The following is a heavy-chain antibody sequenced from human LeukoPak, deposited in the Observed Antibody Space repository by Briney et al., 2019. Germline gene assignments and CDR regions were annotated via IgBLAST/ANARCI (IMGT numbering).Heavy chain of an antibody. CDR2: IYPGDSDP. V-gene: IGHV5-51*01. Sequence: GDSLKISCQGSGYNFASYWIGWVRQMPGKGLEWMGIIYPGDSDPRYRPSFQGQVNISADKSISTAYLQWNSLKASDTAMYYCARVHDSSGYYWYFDLWGRGTLVTVSS. CDR3: ARVHDSSGYYWYFDL. CDR1: GYNFASYW. J-gene: IGHJ2*01. D-gene: IGHD3-22*01.